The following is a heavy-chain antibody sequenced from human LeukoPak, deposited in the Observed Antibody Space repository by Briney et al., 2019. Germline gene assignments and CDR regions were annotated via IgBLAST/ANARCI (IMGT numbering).Heavy chain of an antibody. J-gene: IGHJ2*01. D-gene: IGHD4-17*01. CDR2: ISGSGGST. Sequence: PGGSLRLSCAASGFTFSSYGMNWVRQAPGKGLEWVSAISGSGGSTDYADSVKGRFTISRDNSKNTLYLQMNSLRAEDTAVYYCAKEVAYGDYILGWYFDLWGRGTLVTVSS. V-gene: IGHV3-23*01. CDR1: GFTFSSYG. CDR3: AKEVAYGDYILGWYFDL.